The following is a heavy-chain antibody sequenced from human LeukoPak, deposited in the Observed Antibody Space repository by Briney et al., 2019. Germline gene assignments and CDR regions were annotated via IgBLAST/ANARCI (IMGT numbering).Heavy chain of an antibody. V-gene: IGHV3-66*02. Sequence: GGSLRLSCAASGFTVSSNYMSWVRQAPGEGLEWVSVIYSGGSTYYSDSVTGRFTISRDNSKNTLYLQMNRLRAEETAVYYCARGGQYSSSSESSIGYWGQGTLVTVSS. CDR1: GFTVSSNY. CDR3: ARGGQYSSSSESSIGY. CDR2: IYSGGST. J-gene: IGHJ4*02. D-gene: IGHD6-6*01.